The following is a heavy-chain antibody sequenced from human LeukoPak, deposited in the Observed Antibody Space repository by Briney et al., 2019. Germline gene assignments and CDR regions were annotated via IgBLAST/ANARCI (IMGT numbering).Heavy chain of an antibody. J-gene: IGHJ4*02. CDR2: IRFDGRDK. CDR1: GFTFSSYG. CDR3: ARDGLSDY. Sequence: GGSLGLSCAASGFTFSSYGMNWVRQAPGKGLEWVAFIRFDGRDKYYADSVKGRFTISRDNAKNSLYLQMNSLRAEDTAVYYCARDGLSDYWGQGTLVTVSS. V-gene: IGHV3-30*02.